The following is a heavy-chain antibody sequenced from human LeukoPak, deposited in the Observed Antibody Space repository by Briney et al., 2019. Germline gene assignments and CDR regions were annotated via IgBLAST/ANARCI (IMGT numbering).Heavy chain of an antibody. CDR3: ARREGFRLFDY. J-gene: IGHJ4*02. Sequence: GGSLRLSCAASGFTFSSYWMHWVRQAPGKGLVWVSRINSDGSSTSYADSVKGRFTISRDNAKNTLYLQMNSLRAEDTAVYYCARREGFRLFDYWGQGTLVTVSS. CDR1: GFTFSSYW. V-gene: IGHV3-74*01. CDR2: INSDGSST. D-gene: IGHD5-24*01.